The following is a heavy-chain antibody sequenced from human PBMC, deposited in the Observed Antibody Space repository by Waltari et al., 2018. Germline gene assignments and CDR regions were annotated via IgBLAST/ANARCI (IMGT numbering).Heavy chain of an antibody. CDR2: ISGSGGST. D-gene: IGHD2-8*01. Sequence: EVQVLESGGGLVQPGGSLRLSCAASGFTPSSYVMSWVRQTPGKGLEWVSAISGSGGSTYYADSVKGRFTISRDNSKNTLYMQMNSLRAEDTAVYYCAKDHGGSNGVWGQGTLVTVSS. V-gene: IGHV3-23*01. CDR1: GFTPSSYV. CDR3: AKDHGGSNGV. J-gene: IGHJ4*02.